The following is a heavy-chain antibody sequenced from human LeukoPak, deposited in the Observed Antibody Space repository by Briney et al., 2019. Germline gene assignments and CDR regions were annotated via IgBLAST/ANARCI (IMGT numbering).Heavy chain of an antibody. Sequence: GGSLRLSCVASGFTFGKYWMSWVRQAPGKGLEWVANIKLDGSEKNYVDSVKGRFTISRDNTKNSLYLQMNSLRAEDTAVFYCARVYLGITGNDYWGQGTLVTVSS. V-gene: IGHV3-7*03. D-gene: IGHD1-20*01. CDR3: ARVYLGITGNDY. CDR2: IKLDGSEK. J-gene: IGHJ4*02. CDR1: GFTFGKYW.